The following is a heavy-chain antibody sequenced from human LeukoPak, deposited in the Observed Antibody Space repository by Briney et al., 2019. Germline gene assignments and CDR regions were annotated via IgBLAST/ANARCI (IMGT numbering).Heavy chain of an antibody. CDR3: ARVPVGATAGGGYLDY. CDR1: GGTFSSYA. Sequence: ASVKVSCKASGGTFSSYAISWVRQAPGQGLEWMGGIIPIFGTANYAQKFQGRVTITADESTSTAYMELSSLRSEDTAVYYCARVPVGATAGGGYLDYWGQGTLVTVSS. V-gene: IGHV1-69*13. D-gene: IGHD1-26*01. J-gene: IGHJ4*02. CDR2: IIPIFGTA.